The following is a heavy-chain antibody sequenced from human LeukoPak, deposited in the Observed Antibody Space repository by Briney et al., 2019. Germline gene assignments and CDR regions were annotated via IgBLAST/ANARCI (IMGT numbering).Heavy chain of an antibody. CDR1: GYTFTSYG. J-gene: IGHJ6*03. Sequence: ASVKVSCKASGYTFTSYGISWVRQAPGQGLEWMGWISAYNGNTNYAQKLQGRVTMTTDTSTSTAYMELRSLRSDDTAVYYCARLVVPAAYYYYMDVWGKGTTVTVSS. CDR2: ISAYNGNT. V-gene: IGHV1-18*01. D-gene: IGHD2-2*01. CDR3: ARLVVPAAYYYYMDV.